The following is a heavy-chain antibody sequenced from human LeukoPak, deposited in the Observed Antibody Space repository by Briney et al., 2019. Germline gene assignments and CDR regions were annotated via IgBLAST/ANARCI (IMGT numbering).Heavy chain of an antibody. V-gene: IGHV3-21*01. J-gene: IGHJ4*02. CDR3: ASGTTAQYQLDY. Sequence: SGGSLRLSCAASGFTFSNYNMNWVRQAPGKGLEGVSSITTSSSYAYYADSVKGRFTISRDNAKNSLYLQMNSLRAEDTAVYYCASGTTAQYQLDYWGQGTLVTVSS. CDR1: GFTFSNYN. D-gene: IGHD2-2*01. CDR2: ITTSSSYA.